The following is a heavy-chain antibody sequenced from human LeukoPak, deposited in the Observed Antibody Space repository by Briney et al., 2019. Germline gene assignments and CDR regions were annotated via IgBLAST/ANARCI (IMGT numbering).Heavy chain of an antibody. CDR2: ISGSGGIT. V-gene: IGHV3-23*01. J-gene: IGHJ4*02. D-gene: IGHD6-13*01. CDR1: GFTFSSYT. CDR3: AKDSAAVGGPTTD. Sequence: GGSLRLSCAASGFTFSSYTMSWVRQAPGEGGEGVSHISGSGGITYYADSVKGRFTISRDNSKNTLYLQMDSLRADDTAVYYCAKDSAAVGGPTTDWGQGTLVTVSS.